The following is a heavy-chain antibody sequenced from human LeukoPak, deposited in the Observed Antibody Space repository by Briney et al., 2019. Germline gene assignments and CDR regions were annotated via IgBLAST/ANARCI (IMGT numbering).Heavy chain of an antibody. Sequence: GSLRLSCAASGFTFSRNVMSWVRPAPEKGLEWVSDISGSGGSTYYADSVRGRFTISRDNSKNTLYLQMNSLRAEDAAVYYCAKDPDYYDALDVWGQGTTVTVSS. D-gene: IGHD3-16*01. CDR3: AKDPDYYDALDV. CDR1: GFTFSRNV. V-gene: IGHV3-23*01. CDR2: ISGSGGST. J-gene: IGHJ6*02.